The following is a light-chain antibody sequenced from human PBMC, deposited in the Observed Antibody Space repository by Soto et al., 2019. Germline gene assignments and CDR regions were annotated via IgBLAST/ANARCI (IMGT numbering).Light chain of an antibody. CDR2: EVT. V-gene: IGLV2-14*01. J-gene: IGLJ2*01. CDR1: SSDIGAHDF. CDR3: NSYTLSRTVV. Sequence: QSALTQPASVSGSPGQSITLSCAGTSSDIGAHDFVSWYQHHPDKAPKLIIYEVTKWPSGVSTRFSGSKTGNTASLTISGLQAEDEADYYCNSYTLSRTVVFGAGTKLTVL.